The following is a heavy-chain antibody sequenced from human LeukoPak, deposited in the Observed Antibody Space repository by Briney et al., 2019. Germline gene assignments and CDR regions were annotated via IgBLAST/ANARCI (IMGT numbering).Heavy chain of an antibody. D-gene: IGHD2-21*01. V-gene: IGHV3-21*01. CDR2: ISSSSSYI. CDR1: GFSFTAAW. Sequence: GGSLRLSCAVSGFSFTAAWMSWVRQAPGKGLEWVSSISSSSSYIYYADSVKGRFTISRDNAKNSLYLQMNSLRAEDTAVYYCARDKVVVIAYFDYWGQGTLVTVSS. CDR3: ARDKVVVIAYFDY. J-gene: IGHJ4*02.